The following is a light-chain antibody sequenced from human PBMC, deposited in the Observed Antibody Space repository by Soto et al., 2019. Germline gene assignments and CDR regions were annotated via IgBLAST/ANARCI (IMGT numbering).Light chain of an antibody. CDR3: ISYKAANTRLL. CDR1: SNDVGSYKY. V-gene: IGLV2-14*01. Sequence: QSVLTQPASVSGSPGQSITISCTGTSNDVGSYKYVSWYQQQPDKAPKLIIYEVTNRPSGVSNRFSGSKSANTASLTISGRQEEDEDDYYCISYKAANTRLLFGAGTKLTVL. J-gene: IGLJ2*01. CDR2: EVT.